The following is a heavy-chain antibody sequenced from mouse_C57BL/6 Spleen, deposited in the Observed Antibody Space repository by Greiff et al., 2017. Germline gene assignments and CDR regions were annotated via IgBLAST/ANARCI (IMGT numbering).Heavy chain of an antibody. J-gene: IGHJ3*01. CDR3: AREGYYGNYEVAY. Sequence: VQLQQSGPELVKPGASVKMSCKASGYTFTDYNMHWVKQSHGKSLEWIGYINPNNGGTSYNQKFKGKATLTVNKSSSTAYMELRSLTSEDSAVYYCAREGYYGNYEVAYWGQGTLVTVSA. D-gene: IGHD2-1*01. V-gene: IGHV1-22*01. CDR1: GYTFTDYN. CDR2: INPNNGGT.